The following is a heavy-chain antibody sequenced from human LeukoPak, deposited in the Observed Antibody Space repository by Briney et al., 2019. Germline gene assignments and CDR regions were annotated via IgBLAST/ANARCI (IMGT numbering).Heavy chain of an antibody. Sequence: GGSLRLSCGAFGFTFSNYAFIWVGQAPGKGLEWVSAITGSGGRTYYTHSVKGRFTIYRENSRNTLFLQMNSLRVEDTDVYYCAKDTNGDYIGAFDFWGQGTMVTVSS. D-gene: IGHD4-17*01. V-gene: IGHV3-23*01. J-gene: IGHJ3*01. CDR1: GFTFSNYA. CDR2: ITGSGGRT. CDR3: AKDTNGDYIGAFDF.